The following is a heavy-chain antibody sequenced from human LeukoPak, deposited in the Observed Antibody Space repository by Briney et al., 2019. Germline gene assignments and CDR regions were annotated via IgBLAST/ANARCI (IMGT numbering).Heavy chain of an antibody. Sequence: GGSLRLSCAASGFTFSDYYMSWIRQAPGKGLEWVSYISSSGSTIYYADSVKGRFTISRDNAKNSLYLQMNNLRAEDTAVYYCARCAGQLQEYFQHWGQGTLVTVSS. CDR2: ISSSGSTI. D-gene: IGHD2-2*01. CDR1: GFTFSDYY. J-gene: IGHJ1*01. CDR3: ARCAGQLQEYFQH. V-gene: IGHV3-11*01.